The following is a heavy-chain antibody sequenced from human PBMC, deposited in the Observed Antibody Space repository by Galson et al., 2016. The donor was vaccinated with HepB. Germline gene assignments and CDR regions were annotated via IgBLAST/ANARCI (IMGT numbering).Heavy chain of an antibody. CDR3: AGEQFH. D-gene: IGHD5-24*01. V-gene: IGHV3-66*01. CDR1: GLSVSDIY. J-gene: IGHJ4*02. CDR2: ITPSGDT. Sequence: SLRLSCAASGLSVSDIYMKWVRQAPGRGLEWVAHITPSGDTHYADSVKGRFSIPRDNSKNTLYLQMNSLRAEDTAVYYCAGEQFHWGQGTLVTVSA.